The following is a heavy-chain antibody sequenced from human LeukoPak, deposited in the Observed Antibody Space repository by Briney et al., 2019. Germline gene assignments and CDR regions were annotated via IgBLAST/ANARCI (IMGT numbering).Heavy chain of an antibody. CDR1: GGSISSYY. J-gene: IGHJ4*02. V-gene: IGHV4-59*01. D-gene: IGHD4-23*01. Sequence: PSETLSLTCTVSGGSISSYYWSWIRQPPGKGLEWIGYIYYSGSTNYNPSLKSRVTISVDTSKNQFSLKLSSVTPADTAVYYCARVNGGDFDYWGQGTLVTVSS. CDR3: ARVNGGDFDY. CDR2: IYYSGST.